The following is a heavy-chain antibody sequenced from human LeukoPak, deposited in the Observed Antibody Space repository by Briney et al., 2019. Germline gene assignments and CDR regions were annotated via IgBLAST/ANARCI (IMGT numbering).Heavy chain of an antibody. J-gene: IGHJ4*02. Sequence: SETLSLTCTVSGYSISSGYYWGWIRQPPGKGREWIGSIYHSGSTYYNPSLKSRGTISVDTSKNQFSLKLSSVTAADTAVYYCARHPLNDYWGQGTLVTVSS. CDR2: IYHSGST. CDR1: GYSISSGYY. CDR3: ARHPLNDY. V-gene: IGHV4-38-2*02.